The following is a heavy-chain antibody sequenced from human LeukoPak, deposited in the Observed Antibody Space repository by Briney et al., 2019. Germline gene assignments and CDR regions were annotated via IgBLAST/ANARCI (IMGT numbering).Heavy chain of an antibody. D-gene: IGHD2-15*01. Sequence: SETLSLTCSVSGGSITSSSYYWGWIRQPPEKELEWIGSIYYTGGTYYSPSLKSRVTISVDTSKNQFSLKLSSVTAADTATYYCARHPHCISTSCYSHHYYYYYSVDVWGNGTTVTVSS. V-gene: IGHV4-39*01. CDR1: GGSITSSSYY. CDR3: ARHPHCISTSCYSHHYYYYYSVDV. J-gene: IGHJ6*03. CDR2: IYYTGGT.